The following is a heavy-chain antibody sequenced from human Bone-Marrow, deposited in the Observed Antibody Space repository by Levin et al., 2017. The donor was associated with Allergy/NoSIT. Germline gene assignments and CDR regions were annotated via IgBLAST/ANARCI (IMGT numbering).Heavy chain of an antibody. Sequence: PGGSLRLSCAASGFTFDDYAMHWVRQVPGKGLEWVAGVGWNSDRIEYADAAKGRFTISRDNAKNSFYLKMNRLRPDDTALYYCVRDRLYGGGLKFDYWGHGTLVTVSS. CDR1: GFTFDDYA. D-gene: IGHD1-26*01. CDR3: VRDRLYGGGLKFDY. CDR2: VGWNSDRI. V-gene: IGHV3-9*01. J-gene: IGHJ4*01.